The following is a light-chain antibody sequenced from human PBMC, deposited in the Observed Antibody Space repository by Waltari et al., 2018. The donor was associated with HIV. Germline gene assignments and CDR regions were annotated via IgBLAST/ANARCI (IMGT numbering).Light chain of an antibody. V-gene: IGLV1-44*01. CDR3: ATCDDSLNGWV. Sequence: QSVLTQPPSASGTPGQRVTISCSGSSSNIGGNTVSWYQQLPGTAPKLLIYSNHPRPSGIPYRFAGSRSGTSASLAFSGLQSEYETDYYCATCDDSLNGWVFGGGTKLTVL. J-gene: IGLJ3*02. CDR2: SNH. CDR1: SSNIGGNT.